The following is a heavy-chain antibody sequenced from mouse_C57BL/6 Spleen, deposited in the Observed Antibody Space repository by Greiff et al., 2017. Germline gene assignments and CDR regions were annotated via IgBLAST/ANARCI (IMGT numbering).Heavy chain of an antibody. J-gene: IGHJ4*01. CDR2: INPNNGGT. CDR3: ASRDSSGYGYAMDY. CDR1: GYTFTDYN. V-gene: IGHV1-18*01. D-gene: IGHD3-2*02. Sequence: EVQLQQSGPELVKPGASVKIPCKASGYTFTDYNMDWVKQSHGKSLEWIGDINPNNGGTIYNQKFKGKATLTVDKSSSTAYMELRSLTSEDTAVYYCASRDSSGYGYAMDYWGQGTSVTVSS.